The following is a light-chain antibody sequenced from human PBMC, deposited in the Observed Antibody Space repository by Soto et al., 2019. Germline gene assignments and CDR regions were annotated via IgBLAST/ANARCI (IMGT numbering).Light chain of an antibody. CDR3: QQYGSSPYT. V-gene: IGKV3-20*01. CDR2: GAS. J-gene: IGKJ2*01. Sequence: EIVLTQSPGTLSLSPGERATLSCRASQSVSSSYLAWYQHKPGQAPRLLIYGASSRATGIPGRFSGSGSGTDFILTISRLEPEDCAVYYCQQYGSSPYTFGQGTKLEIK. CDR1: QSVSSSY.